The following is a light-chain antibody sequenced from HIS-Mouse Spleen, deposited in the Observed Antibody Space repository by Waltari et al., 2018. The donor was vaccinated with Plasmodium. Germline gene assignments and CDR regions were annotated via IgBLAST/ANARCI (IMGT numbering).Light chain of an antibody. CDR3: QQYGSSPYT. CDR1: QSVSSSY. CDR2: GAS. Sequence: EIVLTQSPGTLSLSPGERATLSCRASQSVSSSYLAWYQQKPGQAPRLRIYGASSRATGSPDRFSGSGSGTDLTLTISRLEPEDFAVYYCQQYGSSPYTFGQGTKLEIK. V-gene: IGKV3-20*01. J-gene: IGKJ2*01.